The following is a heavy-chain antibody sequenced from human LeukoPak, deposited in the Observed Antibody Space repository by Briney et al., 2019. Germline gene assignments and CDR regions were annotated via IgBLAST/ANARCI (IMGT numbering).Heavy chain of an antibody. Sequence: PSETLSLTCTVSGGSISSGSYYWSWIRQPAGKGLEWIGRIYTSGSTNYNPSLKSRVTISVDTSKNQFSLKLSSVTAADTAVYYCARVSGYSSSWFDPWGQGTLVTVSS. CDR3: ARVSGYSSSWFDP. CDR2: IYTSGST. V-gene: IGHV4-61*02. D-gene: IGHD6-13*01. J-gene: IGHJ5*02. CDR1: GGSISSGSYY.